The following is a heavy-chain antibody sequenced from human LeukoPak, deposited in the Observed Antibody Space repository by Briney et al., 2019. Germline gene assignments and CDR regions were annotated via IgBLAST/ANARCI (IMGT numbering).Heavy chain of an antibody. V-gene: IGHV1-2*06. CDR1: GYTFTDYQ. Sequence: ASVKVSCKASGYTFTDYQLHWVRQAPGQGLEWVGRINPNSGVTNFAQKFQGRTTMTRDTSISTAYMELSRLRSDDTAMYYCAGDLRDIVADSWGQGTLVTVSS. J-gene: IGHJ4*02. CDR3: AGDLRDIVADS. CDR2: INPNSGVT. D-gene: IGHD5-12*01.